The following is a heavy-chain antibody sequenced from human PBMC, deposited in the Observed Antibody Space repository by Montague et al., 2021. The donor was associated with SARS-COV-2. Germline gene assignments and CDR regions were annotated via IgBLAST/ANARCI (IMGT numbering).Heavy chain of an antibody. D-gene: IGHD1-1*01. V-gene: IGHV4-38-2*02. Sequence: SETLSLTCTVAGYSISSGAYWDWIQQQPGKGLDWIYRIYRNGNTYYNPSLKSRVTVSVDTSKNQFSLKLGSVTAADTAVYYCARVSISYDPDDASYGMDVWGKGTTVTVSS. J-gene: IGHJ6*04. CDR2: IYRNGNT. CDR3: ARVSISYDPDDASYGMDV. CDR1: GYSISSGAY.